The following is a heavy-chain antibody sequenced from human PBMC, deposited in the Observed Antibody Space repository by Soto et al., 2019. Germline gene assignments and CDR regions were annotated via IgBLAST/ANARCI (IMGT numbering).Heavy chain of an antibody. CDR2: ISYDGSNK. J-gene: IGHJ4*02. CDR3: AKDTSEADYYFDY. CDR1: GFTFSSYG. Sequence: GGSLRLSCAASGFTFSSYGMHWVRQAPGKGLEWVAVISYDGSNKYYADSVKGRFTISRDNSKNTLYLQMNSLRAEDTAVYYCAKDTSEADYYFDYWGQGALVTVSS. V-gene: IGHV3-30*18. D-gene: IGHD6-25*01.